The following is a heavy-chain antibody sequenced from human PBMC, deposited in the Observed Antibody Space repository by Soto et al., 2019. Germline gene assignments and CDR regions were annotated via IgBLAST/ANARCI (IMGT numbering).Heavy chain of an antibody. CDR2: IYHSGSA. J-gene: IGHJ5*02. Sequence: QLQLQESGSGLVRPSETLSLTCTVSGGSISSGGDSCSWIRQAPGKGLEWIGYIYHSGSAIYNPSLKSRVTTSADRSKNQFSLRLNSVTAADTAVYYCARAQIPHWFDPWGQGILGTVSP. CDR1: GGSISSGGDS. D-gene: IGHD2-21*01. V-gene: IGHV4-30-2*01. CDR3: ARAQIPHWFDP.